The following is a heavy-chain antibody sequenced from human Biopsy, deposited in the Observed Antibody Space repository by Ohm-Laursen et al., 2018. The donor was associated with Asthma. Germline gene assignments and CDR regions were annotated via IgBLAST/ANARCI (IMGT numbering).Heavy chain of an antibody. CDR1: GDSITSGGCC. V-gene: IGHV4-31*03. D-gene: IGHD3-22*01. CDR2: IHHSGTS. CDR3: ARIPRRSGSYFVDY. Sequence: SQTLSFTCTVSGDSITSGGCCRNWIRQHPGKGLEWIGYIHHSGTSYFNPSLKSRVSFSRDTSKNQFSLRLSSVTAADTAMYYCARIPRRSGSYFVDYWGQGTLVTVSS. J-gene: IGHJ4*02.